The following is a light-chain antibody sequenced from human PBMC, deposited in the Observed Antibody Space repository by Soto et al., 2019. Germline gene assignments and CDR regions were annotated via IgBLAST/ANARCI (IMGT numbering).Light chain of an antibody. V-gene: IGLV2-23*01. J-gene: IGLJ2*01. Sequence: QSVLTQPASVSGSPGQSITISCTGTSSDVGSYNLVSWYQQHPGKAPKLMIYEGNKRPSGVSNRFSASKSGNTASLTISGLQAEDEADYYCCAYAGSNTLAFGGGTKVTVL. CDR3: CAYAGSNTLA. CDR1: SSDVGSYNL. CDR2: EGN.